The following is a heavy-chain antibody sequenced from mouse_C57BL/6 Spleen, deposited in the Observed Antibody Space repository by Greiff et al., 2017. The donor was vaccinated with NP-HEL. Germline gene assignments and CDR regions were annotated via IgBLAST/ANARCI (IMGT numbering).Heavy chain of an antibody. CDR1: GYTFTSYW. CDR2: IDPSDSYT. Sequence: QVQLQQPGAELVKPGASVKLSCKASGYTFTSYWMQWVKQRPGQGLEWIGEIDPSDSYTNYNQKFKGKATLTVDTSSSTAYMQLSSLTSEDSAVYYCARGDYDYYFDYWGKGTTLTVSS. CDR3: ARGDYDYYFDY. J-gene: IGHJ2*01. V-gene: IGHV1-50*01. D-gene: IGHD2-4*01.